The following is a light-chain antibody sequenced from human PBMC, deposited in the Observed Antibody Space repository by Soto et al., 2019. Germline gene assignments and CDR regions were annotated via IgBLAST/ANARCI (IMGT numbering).Light chain of an antibody. CDR3: QQYNSYSTWT. Sequence: DIQMTQSPSTLSASVGDRVTITCRASQSISSWLAWYQQKPGKAPKLLIYDASSLESGVPSRFSGSGSGPEFTLPISSLQPDDFATYYCQQYNSYSTWTFGHGTKVEIK. V-gene: IGKV1-5*01. CDR1: QSISSW. J-gene: IGKJ1*01. CDR2: DAS.